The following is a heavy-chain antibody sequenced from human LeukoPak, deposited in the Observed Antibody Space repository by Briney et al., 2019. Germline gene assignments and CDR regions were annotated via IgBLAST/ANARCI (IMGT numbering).Heavy chain of an antibody. CDR3: ATSKYYYDSSGYYYPDAFDI. CDR1: GGSVSNGGYS. D-gene: IGHD3-22*01. V-gene: IGHV4-30-2*01. CDR2: IYHSGST. J-gene: IGHJ3*02. Sequence: SQTLSLTCTVSGGSVSNGGYSWSWIRQPPGKGLEWIGYIYHSGSTYYNPSLKSRVTISVDRSKNQFSLKLSSVTAADTAVYYCATSKYYYDSSGYYYPDAFDIWGQGTMVTVSS.